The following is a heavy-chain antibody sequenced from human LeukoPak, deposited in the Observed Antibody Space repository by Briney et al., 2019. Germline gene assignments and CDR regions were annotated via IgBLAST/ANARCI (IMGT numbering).Heavy chain of an antibody. V-gene: IGHV1-46*01. CDR1: GYTFTSYY. CDR3: ARDWAQIVVVPAAIGNYFDY. Sequence: GASVKVSCKASGYTFTSYYMHWVRQAPGQGLEWMGIINPSGGSTSYAQKFQGRVTMTRDTSTSTVYMELSSLRSEDTAVYYCARDWAQIVVVPAAIGNYFDYWGQGTLVTVSS. D-gene: IGHD2-2*02. CDR2: INPSGGST. J-gene: IGHJ4*02.